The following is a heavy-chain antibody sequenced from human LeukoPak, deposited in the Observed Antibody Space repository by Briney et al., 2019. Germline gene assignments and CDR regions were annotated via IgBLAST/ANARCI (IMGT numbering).Heavy chain of an antibody. D-gene: IGHD3-22*01. CDR3: AKGAGTYYYDSSGYFGPRSFDY. CDR1: GFTFSSYE. CDR2: ISSSGSTI. Sequence: PGGSLRLSCAASGFTFSSYEMNWVRQAPGKGLEWVSYISSSGSTIYYADSVKGRFTISRDNAKNSLYLQMNSLRAEDTAVYYCAKGAGTYYYDSSGYFGPRSFDYWGQGTLVTVSS. V-gene: IGHV3-48*03. J-gene: IGHJ4*02.